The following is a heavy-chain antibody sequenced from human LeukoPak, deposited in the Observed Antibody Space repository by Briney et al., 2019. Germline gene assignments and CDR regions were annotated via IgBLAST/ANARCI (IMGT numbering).Heavy chain of an antibody. D-gene: IGHD1-26*01. J-gene: IGHJ4*02. CDR1: GFTFDDYA. CDR3: AREIIGGASFLDY. Sequence: PGGSLRLSCAASGFTFDDYAMHWVRQAPGKGLEWVSGISWNSGSIGYADSVKGRFTISRDNAKSSLYLQMNSLRAEDTAVYYCAREIIGGASFLDYWGQGTLVTVSS. CDR2: ISWNSGSI. V-gene: IGHV3-9*01.